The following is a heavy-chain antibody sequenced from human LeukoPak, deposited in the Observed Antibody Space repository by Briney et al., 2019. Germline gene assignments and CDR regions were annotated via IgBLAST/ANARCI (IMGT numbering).Heavy chain of an antibody. CDR1: GFTVSSNY. D-gene: IGHD3-22*01. CDR2: IYSGGST. Sequence: GGSLRLSCAASGFTVSSNYMSWVRQAPGKGLEWVSVIYSGGSTYYADSVKGRFTISRDNSKNTLYLQMNSLRAEDTAVYYCATDLGPPLIVVVTLPEYWGQGTLVTVSS. J-gene: IGHJ4*02. V-gene: IGHV3-53*01. CDR3: ATDLGPPLIVVVTLPEY.